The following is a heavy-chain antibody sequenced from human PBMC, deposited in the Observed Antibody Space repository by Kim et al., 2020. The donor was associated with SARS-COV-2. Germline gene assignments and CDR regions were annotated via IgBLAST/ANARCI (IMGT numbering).Heavy chain of an antibody. CDR3: AKGETPQRDYYYYGMDV. Sequence: GGSLRLSCAASGFTFSSYGMHWVRQAPGKGLEWVAVISYDGSNKYYADSVKGRFTISRDNSKNTLYLQMNSLRAEDTAVYYCAKGETPQRDYYYYGMDVWGQGTTVTVSS. CDR1: GFTFSSYG. CDR2: ISYDGSNK. J-gene: IGHJ6*02. V-gene: IGHV3-30*18.